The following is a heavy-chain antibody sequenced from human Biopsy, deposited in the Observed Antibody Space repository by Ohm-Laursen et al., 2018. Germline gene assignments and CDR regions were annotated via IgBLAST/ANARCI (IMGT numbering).Heavy chain of an antibody. Sequence: TLSLTCLVSGGSFTGHYWSWIRQPPGKGLEWIGHISYTGYTSYNASLKSRVTISVDTSRNHFSLRLSSLTAADTAVYYCARGSNEYGGLYFPHWGQGTLVTVSS. CDR1: GGSFTGHY. D-gene: IGHD4-23*01. V-gene: IGHV4-59*11. J-gene: IGHJ1*01. CDR2: ISYTGYT. CDR3: ARGSNEYGGLYFPH.